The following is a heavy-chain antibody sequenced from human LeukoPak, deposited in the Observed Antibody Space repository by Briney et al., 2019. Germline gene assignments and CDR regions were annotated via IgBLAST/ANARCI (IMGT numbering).Heavy chain of an antibody. Sequence: SVKVSCTATGGTFRSYAISWVRQAPGQGLEWMGRIIPMFGTPNYAQKFQGRVRITADESTSTAYMELSSLRSEDTAVYYCAKTLGYCSTTGCYGAFDIWGQGTMVTVSS. V-gene: IGHV1-69*13. CDR1: GGTFRSYA. CDR3: AKTLGYCSTTGCYGAFDI. D-gene: IGHD2-2*01. J-gene: IGHJ3*02. CDR2: IIPMFGTP.